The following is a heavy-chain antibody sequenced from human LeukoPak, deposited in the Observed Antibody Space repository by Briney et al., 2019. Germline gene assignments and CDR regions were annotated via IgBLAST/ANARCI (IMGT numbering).Heavy chain of an antibody. CDR3: ARVGVEGASCYDY. Sequence: ASVKVSCKASGYTFTGYSMHWVRQAPGQGLEWMGWINPNSGVTNYAQKFQGRVTMTRDTSISTGYMELSSLRSDDTAVYYCARVGVEGASCYDYWGQGTLVTVSS. CDR2: INPNSGVT. D-gene: IGHD2-2*01. V-gene: IGHV1-2*02. CDR1: GYTFTGYS. J-gene: IGHJ4*02.